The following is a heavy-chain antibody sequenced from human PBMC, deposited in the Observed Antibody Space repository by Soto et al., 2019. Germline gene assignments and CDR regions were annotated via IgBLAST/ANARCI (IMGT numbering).Heavy chain of an antibody. Sequence: QVQLVQSGAEVKKPGSSVKVSCKASGGTFRSYAISWVRPAPGPGPEWMGGIIPIFGTANYAQKFQGRVTITADESTSTAYMELSSLRSEDTAVYYCARVLGRQWLEGGPFDYWGQGTLVTVSS. D-gene: IGHD6-19*01. V-gene: IGHV1-69*01. J-gene: IGHJ4*02. CDR1: GGTFRSYA. CDR3: ARVLGRQWLEGGPFDY. CDR2: IIPIFGTA.